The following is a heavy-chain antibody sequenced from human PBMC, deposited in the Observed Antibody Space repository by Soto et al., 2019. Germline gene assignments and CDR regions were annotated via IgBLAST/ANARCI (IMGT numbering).Heavy chain of an antibody. CDR2: ISYDGSNK. CDR3: ARDSRVPAGGYFDY. J-gene: IGHJ4*02. V-gene: IGHV3-30-3*01. Sequence: GGSLRLSCAASGFTFSSYAMHWVRQAPGKGLEWVAVISYDGSNKYYADSVKGRFTISRDNSKNTLYLQMNSLRAEDTAVYYCARDSRVPAGGYFDYWGQGTLVTVYS. CDR1: GFTFSSYA. D-gene: IGHD2-2*01.